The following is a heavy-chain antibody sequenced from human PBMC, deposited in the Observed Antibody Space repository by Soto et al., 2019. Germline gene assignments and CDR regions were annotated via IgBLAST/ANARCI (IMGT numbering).Heavy chain of an antibody. CDR1: GGTFSSYA. J-gene: IGHJ5*02. CDR3: ARGRDYDSSGYYSSWFDP. Sequence: QVQLVQSGAEVKKPGSSVKVSCKASGGTFSSYAISWVRQAPGQGLEWMGGIIPIFGTANYAQKFQGRVTITADESTSTAYMELSSLRSDDTAVYYCARGRDYDSSGYYSSWFDPWGQGTLVTVSS. CDR2: IIPIFGTA. V-gene: IGHV1-69*01. D-gene: IGHD3-22*01.